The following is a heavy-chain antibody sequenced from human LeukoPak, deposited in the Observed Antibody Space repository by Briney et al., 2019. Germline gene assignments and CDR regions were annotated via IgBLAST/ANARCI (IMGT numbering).Heavy chain of an antibody. CDR3: ARLIVVPAAIRGWFDP. J-gene: IGHJ5*02. Sequence: GESPKISCKGSGYSFTSYWIGWVRQMPGKGLEWMGIICPGDSDTRYSPSFQGQVTISADKSISTAYLQWSSLKASDTATYYCARLIVVPAAIRGWFDPWGQGTLVTVSS. D-gene: IGHD2-2*02. CDR1: GYSFTSYW. V-gene: IGHV5-51*01. CDR2: ICPGDSDT.